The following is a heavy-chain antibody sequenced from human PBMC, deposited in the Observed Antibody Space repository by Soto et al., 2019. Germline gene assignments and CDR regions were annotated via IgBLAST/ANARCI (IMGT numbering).Heavy chain of an antibody. Sequence: QVQLQESGPGLVTPSETLSLTCNVSGGSIRSYYWSWVRQPAGKPLEWIGRIYTSVSTNYNPSLRSRVSMSVDTSKNQFSLEVTSVTAADTAVYYCAREGARGCGMDVWGLGTTVTVSS. J-gene: IGHJ6*02. CDR3: AREGARGCGMDV. CDR2: IYTSVST. CDR1: GGSIRSYY. V-gene: IGHV4-4*07. D-gene: IGHD3-10*01.